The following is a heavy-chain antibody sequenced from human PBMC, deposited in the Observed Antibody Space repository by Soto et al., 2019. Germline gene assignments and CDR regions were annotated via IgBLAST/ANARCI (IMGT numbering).Heavy chain of an antibody. CDR1: GGTFSSYA. Sequence: ASVKVSCKASGGTFSSYAISWVRQTPGQGLEWMGGIIPIFGTANYAQKFQGRVTITADESTSTAYMELNSLRSEDTAVYYCARDVTAQYCGGHSCYGMDVWGQGTTVTVSS. CDR2: IIPIFGTA. CDR3: ARDVTAQYCGGHSCYGMDV. J-gene: IGHJ6*02. V-gene: IGHV1-69*13. D-gene: IGHD2-21*01.